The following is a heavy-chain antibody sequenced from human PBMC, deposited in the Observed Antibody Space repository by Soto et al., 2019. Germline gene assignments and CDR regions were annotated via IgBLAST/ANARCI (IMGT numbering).Heavy chain of an antibody. Sequence: EVQLVESGGGLVQPGGSLRLSCAASGFTFSSYEMNWVRQAPGKGLEWVSYISSSGSTIYYADSVKGRFTISRDNAKNALYLQMNSLRAEDTAVYYCARGFQHSDIVLILSYAGSEFDYWGQGTLVTVSS. CDR2: ISSSGSTI. V-gene: IGHV3-48*03. CDR1: GFTFSSYE. CDR3: ARGFQHSDIVLILSYAGSEFDY. J-gene: IGHJ4*02. D-gene: IGHD2-8*01.